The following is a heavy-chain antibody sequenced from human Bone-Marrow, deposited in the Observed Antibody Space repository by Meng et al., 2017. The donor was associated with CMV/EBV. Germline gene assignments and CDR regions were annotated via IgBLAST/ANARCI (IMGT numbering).Heavy chain of an antibody. Sequence: GGSLRLSCSTSGFTFSSYAMHWVRQAPGKGLKWVSGISGSGETTYYVDSVKGRFTTSRVNSKNTLYLQMHSLRAEDTAVYYCAKDRTLFGLVSDYWGQGALVTVSS. CDR2: ISGSGETT. CDR3: AKDRTLFGLVSDY. V-gene: IGHV3-23*01. J-gene: IGHJ4*02. D-gene: IGHD3/OR15-3a*01. CDR1: GFTFSSYA.